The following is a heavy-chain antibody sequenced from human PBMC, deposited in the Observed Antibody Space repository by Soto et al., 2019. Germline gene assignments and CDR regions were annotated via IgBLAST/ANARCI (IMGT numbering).Heavy chain of an antibody. CDR1: GYTFTSYD. CDR2: MNPNSGNT. J-gene: IGHJ4*02. D-gene: IGHD2-2*01. CDR3: ATDRDISTSCCTAY. Sequence: GASVKVSCKASGYTFTSYDINWVRQATGQGLGWMGWMNPNSGNTVYAQKFQGRVTMTRNTSISTAYMELSSLRSEDTAVYYCATDRDISTSCCTAYWGQGTLVTVSS. V-gene: IGHV1-8*01.